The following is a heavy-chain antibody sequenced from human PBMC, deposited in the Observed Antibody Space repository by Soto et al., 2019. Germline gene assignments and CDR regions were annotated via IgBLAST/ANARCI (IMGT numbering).Heavy chain of an antibody. D-gene: IGHD6-13*01. CDR2: IYHSGST. V-gene: IGHV4-4*02. CDR1: GDSISSSKW. Sequence: QVQLQESGPGLVKPSGTLSLTCAVSGDSISSSKWWSWVRQPPGKGLEWIGEIYHSGSTNYNPSLKXRXXXSXXESRNQFSLKLSSVTDADTAVYYCARGERQQQRDYWGQGTLVTVSS. J-gene: IGHJ4*02. CDR3: ARGERQQQRDY.